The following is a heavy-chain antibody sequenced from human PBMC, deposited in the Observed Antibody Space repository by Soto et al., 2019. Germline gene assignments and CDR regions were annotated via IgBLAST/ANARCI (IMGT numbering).Heavy chain of an antibody. V-gene: IGHV3-7*01. CDR3: ARGRLAANYYFDY. J-gene: IGHJ4*02. CDR1: GFTFSSYW. D-gene: IGHD6-6*01. Sequence: EVQLVESGGGLVQPGGSLRLSWAASGFTFSSYWMSWVRQAPGKGLEWVANIKQDGSEKYYVDSVKGRFTISRDNAKNSLYLQMNSLRAEDTAVYYCARGRLAANYYFDYWRQGTLVTVSS. CDR2: IKQDGSEK.